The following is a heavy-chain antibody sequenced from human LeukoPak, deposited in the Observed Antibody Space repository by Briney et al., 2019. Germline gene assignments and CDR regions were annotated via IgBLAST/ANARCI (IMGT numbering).Heavy chain of an antibody. V-gene: IGHV1-18*01. CDR3: ARDHSGYSYGSCYYYYMDV. CDR1: GYTFTSYG. J-gene: IGHJ6*03. D-gene: IGHD5-18*01. Sequence: ASVKVSCKASGYTFTSYGISWVRQAPGQGLEWMGWISAYNGNTNYAQKLQGRVTMTTDTSTSTAYMELRSLRSDDTAVYYCARDHSGYSYGSCYYYYMDVWGKGTTVTVSS. CDR2: ISAYNGNT.